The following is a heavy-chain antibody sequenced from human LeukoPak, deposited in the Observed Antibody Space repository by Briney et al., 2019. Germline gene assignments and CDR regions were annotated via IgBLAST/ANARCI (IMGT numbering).Heavy chain of an antibody. CDR3: AKRYYDSSAYGSFDY. J-gene: IGHJ4*02. D-gene: IGHD3-22*01. CDR1: GSPFSNYA. V-gene: IGHV3-23*01. Sequence: PGGSLRLSCAASGSPFSNYAMTWFRQAPGKGLDWVTTISGSGDSTYYADSVKGRFTISRDNSKNTLYLQMNSLRAEDTAVYYCAKRYYDSSAYGSFDYWGQGTLVTVSS. CDR2: ISGSGDST.